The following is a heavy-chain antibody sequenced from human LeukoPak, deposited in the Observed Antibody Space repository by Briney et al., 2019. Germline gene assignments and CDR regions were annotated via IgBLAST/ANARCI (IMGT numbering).Heavy chain of an antibody. CDR2: IKSKADGETI. V-gene: IGHV3-15*05. Sequence: NPGGSLRLSCAGSGFTFSNAWMSWVRQAPGKGLEWVARIKSKADGETIDYAAPVKGAFTISRDDSQDTVYLLMNNMKTEDTAVYYCVAGIAFDIWGQGTMVTVSS. D-gene: IGHD1-14*01. J-gene: IGHJ3*02. CDR1: GFTFSNAW. CDR3: VAGIAFDI.